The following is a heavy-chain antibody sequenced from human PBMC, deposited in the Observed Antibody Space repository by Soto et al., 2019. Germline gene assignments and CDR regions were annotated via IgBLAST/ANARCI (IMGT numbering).Heavy chain of an antibody. CDR3: ARHGMDTAMVRGSGVDA. D-gene: IGHD5-18*01. V-gene: IGHV5-51*01. J-gene: IGHJ6*02. CDR1: GYSFTSYW. Sequence: PGESLKISCKGSGYSFTSYWIGWVRQMPGKGLEWMGIIYPGDSYTRYSPSFQGQVTISADNSISTAYLQWSSLKASDTAMYYCARHGMDTAMVRGSGVDAWGQGTTVTVSS. CDR2: IYPGDSYT.